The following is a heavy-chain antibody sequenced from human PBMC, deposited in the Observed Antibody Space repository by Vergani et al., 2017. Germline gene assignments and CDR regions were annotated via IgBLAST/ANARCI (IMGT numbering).Heavy chain of an antibody. CDR1: GFTFSSYA. D-gene: IGHD3-10*01. Sequence: EVQLLESGGNLIQPGGSLRLSCGASGFTFSSYAMTWVRLAPGKGLQWVSAISGSGGSTYYADSVKGRFTISRDNSKNTLYLQMNSLRAEDTAVYYCAKDKGLLWFGGQGYFDYWGQGTLVTVSS. J-gene: IGHJ4*02. CDR3: AKDKGLLWFGGQGYFDY. V-gene: IGHV3-23*01. CDR2: ISGSGGST.